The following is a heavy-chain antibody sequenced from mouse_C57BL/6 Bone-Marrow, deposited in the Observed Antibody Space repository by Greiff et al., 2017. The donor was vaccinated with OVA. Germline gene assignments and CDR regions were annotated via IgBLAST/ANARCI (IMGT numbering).Heavy chain of an antibody. J-gene: IGHJ4*01. D-gene: IGHD2-3*01. CDR1: GYTFTSYW. V-gene: IGHV1-7*01. CDR2: INPSSGYT. CDR3: ARRRWLPLYAMDY. Sequence: QVQLQQSGAELAKPGASVKLSCKASGYTFTSYWMHWVKQRPGQGLEWIGYINPSSGYTKYNQKFKDKATLTADKSSSTAYMQLSSLTYEDSAVYYCARRRWLPLYAMDYWGQGTSVTVSS.